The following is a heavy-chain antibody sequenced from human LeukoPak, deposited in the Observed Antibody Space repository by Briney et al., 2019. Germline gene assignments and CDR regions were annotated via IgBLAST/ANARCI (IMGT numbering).Heavy chain of an antibody. J-gene: IGHJ6*03. D-gene: IGHD3-22*01. CDR2: ITSSGTYI. Sequence: GGSLRLSCAASGFTFNNYNMHWVRQAPGKTLEWDSSITSSGTYIFYADSVKGRFTISRDNAKNSLYLQINSLGPEDTAAYFCARDPYSGNYGSYYYYYMDVWGKGTTVTVSS. V-gene: IGHV3-21*01. CDR3: ARDPYSGNYGSYYYYYMDV. CDR1: GFTFNNYN.